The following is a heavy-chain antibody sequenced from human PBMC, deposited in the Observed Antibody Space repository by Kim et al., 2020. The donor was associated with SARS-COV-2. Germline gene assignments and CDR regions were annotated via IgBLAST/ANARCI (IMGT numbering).Heavy chain of an antibody. CDR3: AAGDTAMVRY. J-gene: IGHJ4*02. V-gene: IGHV1-69*13. CDR2: IIPIFGTA. CDR1: GGTFSSYV. D-gene: IGHD5-18*01. Sequence: SVKVSCKASGGTFSSYVISWVRQAPGQGLEWMGGIIPIFGTADYAHKFQGRVTITADESTSTAYMELRRLRSEDAAVYYCAAGDTAMVRYWGQGTQVTVSS.